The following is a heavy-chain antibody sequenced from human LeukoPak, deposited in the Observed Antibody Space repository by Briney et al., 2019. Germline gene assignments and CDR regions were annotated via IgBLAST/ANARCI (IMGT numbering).Heavy chain of an antibody. CDR1: GGSISRSSYY. CDR2: VYYSGSI. V-gene: IGHV4-39*01. D-gene: IGHD3-10*01. Sequence: KASETLSLTCTVSGGSISRSSYYWGWIRQPPGKGLEWIEPVYYSGSIYYNPSLKSRVIISVDTSKNQFSLKLSSVTAADTAVYYCARLPITMFRDASFDIWGQGTMVTVSS. CDR3: ARLPITMFRDASFDI. J-gene: IGHJ3*02.